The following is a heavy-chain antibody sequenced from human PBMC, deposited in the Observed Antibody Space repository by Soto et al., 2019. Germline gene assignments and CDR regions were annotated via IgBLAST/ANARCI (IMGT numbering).Heavy chain of an antibody. J-gene: IGHJ4*02. Sequence: QVQLQESGPGLVKPSQTLSLTCTVSGGSISSGDYYWSWIRQPPGKGLEWIGYIYYSGSTYYNPSLKSGFTISVDTSKNQFPLKLSSVTAADTAVYYCARLYGSGSSPPYYFDYWGQETLVTVSS. V-gene: IGHV4-30-4*01. CDR3: ARLYGSGSSPPYYFDY. CDR2: IYYSGST. D-gene: IGHD3-10*01. CDR1: GGSISSGDYY.